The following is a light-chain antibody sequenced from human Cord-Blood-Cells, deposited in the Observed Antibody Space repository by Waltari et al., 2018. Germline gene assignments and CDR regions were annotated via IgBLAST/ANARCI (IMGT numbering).Light chain of an antibody. CDR1: QSVSSSY. CDR3: QQYGSSPYT. V-gene: IGKV3-20*01. J-gene: IGKJ2*01. CDR2: GAS. Sequence: EIVLTQSPGTLSLSPGERATLSCRASQSVSSSYLAWYQQNPGHAPRLLIYGASSRATGIPDRFSGSGAATDFTLTISRLEPEDSAVYYCQQYGSSPYTFGQGTKLEIK.